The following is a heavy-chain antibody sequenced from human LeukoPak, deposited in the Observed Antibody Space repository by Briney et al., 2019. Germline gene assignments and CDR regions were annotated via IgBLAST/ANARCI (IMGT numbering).Heavy chain of an antibody. J-gene: IGHJ4*02. D-gene: IGHD3-16*02. V-gene: IGHV3-23*01. CDR2: ISGSGGST. CDR3: AKECYDYVWGSYRYIHTIDY. CDR1: GFTFSSYA. Sequence: PGGSLRLSCAASGFTFSSYAMSWVRQAPGKGLEWVSAISGSGGSTYYADSVKGRFTISRDNSKNTLYLQMNSLRAEYTAVYYCAKECYDYVWGSYRYIHTIDYWGQGTLVTVSS.